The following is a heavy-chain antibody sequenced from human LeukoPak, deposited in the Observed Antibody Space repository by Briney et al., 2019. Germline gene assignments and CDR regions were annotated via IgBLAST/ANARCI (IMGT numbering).Heavy chain of an antibody. CDR3: AKELETMFFDY. Sequence: GGSLRLSCATSGFNFDRYTIHWVRQAPGKGLEWVSLAGWAGGTTFYSDSVRGRFTISRDSGRKSVYLQMHSLTTDDTAFYFCAKELETMFFDYWGQGALVTVSS. V-gene: IGHV3-43*01. J-gene: IGHJ4*02. CDR1: GFNFDRYT. CDR2: AGWAGGTT. D-gene: IGHD3-10*02.